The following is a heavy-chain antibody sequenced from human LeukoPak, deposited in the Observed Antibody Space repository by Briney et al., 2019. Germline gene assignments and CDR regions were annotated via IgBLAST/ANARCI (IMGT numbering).Heavy chain of an antibody. Sequence: GESPKIPCKGSGYSINNYWIGWVRQMPGKGLEWMGIIYPADSDIRYSPSFQGQVTISADKSISTAYLQWSSLKASDTAMYYCARQEYCSGGSCYTWFDPWGQGTLVTVSS. CDR3: ARQEYCSGGSCYTWFDP. CDR2: IYPADSDI. D-gene: IGHD2-15*01. J-gene: IGHJ5*02. CDR1: GYSINNYW. V-gene: IGHV5-51*01.